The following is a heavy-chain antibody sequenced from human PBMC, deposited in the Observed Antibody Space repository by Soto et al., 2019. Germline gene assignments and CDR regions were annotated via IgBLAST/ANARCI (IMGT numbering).Heavy chain of an antibody. CDR1: GGTFSSYA. CDR3: ARLYECPSITMVRGVIHWFDP. J-gene: IGHJ5*02. D-gene: IGHD3-10*01. Sequence: QVQLVQSGAEVKKPGSSVKVSCKASGGTFSSYAISWVRQAPGQGLEWMGGIIPIFGTANYAQKFQGRVTITADESTSTAYMELSSLSSEDTAVYYCARLYECPSITMVRGVIHWFDPWGQGTLVTVSS. V-gene: IGHV1-69*01. CDR2: IIPIFGTA.